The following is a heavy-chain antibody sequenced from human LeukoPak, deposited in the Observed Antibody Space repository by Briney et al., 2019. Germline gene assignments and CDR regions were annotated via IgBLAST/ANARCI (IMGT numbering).Heavy chain of an antibody. Sequence: PSQTLSLTCTVSGGSISSGDYYWSWIRQPPGKGLEWIGYIYYSGSTYYNPSLKSRVTISVDTSKNQFSLKLSSVTAADTAVYYCAREGITGTTPFDYWGQGTLVTVSS. CDR2: IYYSGST. CDR3: AREGITGTTPFDY. D-gene: IGHD1-7*01. J-gene: IGHJ4*02. V-gene: IGHV4-30-4*01. CDR1: GGSISSGDYY.